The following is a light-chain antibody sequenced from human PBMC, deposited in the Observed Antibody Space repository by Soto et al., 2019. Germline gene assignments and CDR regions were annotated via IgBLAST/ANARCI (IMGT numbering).Light chain of an antibody. Sequence: QSALTQPASVSGSPGQSITISCTGTSSDIGDYNYVSWYQQHPGKAPKLMIYDVSNRPSGVSNRFSGSKSGNTASLTISGLQAEDEADYYCNSYTSTNNYDFGTGTKLTVL. CDR2: DVS. J-gene: IGLJ1*01. CDR3: NSYTSTNNYD. CDR1: SSDIGDYNY. V-gene: IGLV2-14*01.